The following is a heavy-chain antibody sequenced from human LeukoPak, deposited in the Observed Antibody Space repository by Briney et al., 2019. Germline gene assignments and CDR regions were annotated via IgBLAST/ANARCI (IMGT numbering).Heavy chain of an antibody. J-gene: IGHJ4*02. D-gene: IGHD1-1*01. Sequence: ASVKVSCKASGYTFTSYGITWVRQAPGQGLEWMGWINGHNGNTHYAQNLQDRITMTTDTSSTTVYMELRSLKSDDTAVYFCAKAPSAHWPSDCWGQGTLVTVSS. V-gene: IGHV1-18*01. CDR1: GYTFTSYG. CDR3: AKAPSAHWPSDC. CDR2: INGHNGNT.